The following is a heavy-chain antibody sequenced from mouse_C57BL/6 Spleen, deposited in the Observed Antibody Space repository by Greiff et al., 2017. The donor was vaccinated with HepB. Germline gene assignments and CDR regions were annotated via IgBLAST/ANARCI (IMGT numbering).Heavy chain of an antibody. CDR3: ARDAHYGSSHYYAMDY. CDR1: GFTFSSYA. D-gene: IGHD1-1*01. Sequence: EVKLMESGGGLVKPGGSLKLSCAASGFTFSSYAMSWVRQTPEKRLEWVATISDGGSYTYYPDNVKGRFTISRDNAKNNLYLQMSHLKSEDTAMYYCARDAHYGSSHYYAMDYWGQGTSVTVSS. CDR2: ISDGGSYT. V-gene: IGHV5-4*01. J-gene: IGHJ4*01.